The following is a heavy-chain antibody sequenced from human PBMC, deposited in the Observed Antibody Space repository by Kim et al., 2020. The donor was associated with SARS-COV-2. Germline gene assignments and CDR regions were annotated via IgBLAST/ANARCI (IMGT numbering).Heavy chain of an antibody. V-gene: IGHV3-11*06. Sequence: YAESVKGRFTIPRDNAENSLYLQMNSRRADDTAVYYCARRLLVPVIIFDHWGQGTLVTVSS. CDR3: ARRLLVPVIIFDH. J-gene: IGHJ4*02. D-gene: IGHD2-8*02.